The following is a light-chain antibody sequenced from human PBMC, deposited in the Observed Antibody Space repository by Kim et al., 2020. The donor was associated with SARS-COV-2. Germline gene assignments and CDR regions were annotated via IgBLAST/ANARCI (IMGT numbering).Light chain of an antibody. Sequence: PAAEEATLPCRSRRSVGSSYLAWYQQKPGQAPRLLIYGASSRATGIPDRFSGSGSGIDFTLTISRLEPEDFAVYYCQQYGSSPWTFGQGTKVDIK. J-gene: IGKJ1*01. CDR1: RSVGSSY. CDR3: QQYGSSPWT. CDR2: GAS. V-gene: IGKV3-20*01.